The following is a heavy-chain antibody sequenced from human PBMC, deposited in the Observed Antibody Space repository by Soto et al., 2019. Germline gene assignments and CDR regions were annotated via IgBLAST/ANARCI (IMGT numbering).Heavy chain of an antibody. D-gene: IGHD3-16*01. CDR2: IDPSDSDT. V-gene: IGHV5-10-1*01. J-gene: IGHJ4*02. CDR3: ARDDDNDANALDY. CDR1: GYSFTSHW. Sequence: GESLKISCKGSGYSFTSHWISWVRQMSGKGLEWMGRIDPSDSDTNYSPSFQGQVTISADKSISTAYLQWSSLRASDTAVYYCARDDDNDANALDYWGPGTLVTVSS.